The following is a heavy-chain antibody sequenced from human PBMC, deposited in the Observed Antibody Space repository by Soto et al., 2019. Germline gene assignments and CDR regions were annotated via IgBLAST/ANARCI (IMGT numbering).Heavy chain of an antibody. Sequence: SVNVSCKASGGTFSSYAISWVRQAPGQGLEWMGGIIPIFGTANYAQKFQGRVTITADESTSTAYMELSSLRSEDTAVYYCARENSETIFGVVTTDGAYYYYGMDVWGQGTTVTVSS. CDR1: GGTFSSYA. CDR2: IIPIFGTA. V-gene: IGHV1-69*13. J-gene: IGHJ6*02. CDR3: ARENSETIFGVVTTDGAYYYYGMDV. D-gene: IGHD3-3*01.